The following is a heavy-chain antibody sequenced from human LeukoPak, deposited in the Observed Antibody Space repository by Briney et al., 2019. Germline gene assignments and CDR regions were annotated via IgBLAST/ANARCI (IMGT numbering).Heavy chain of an antibody. Sequence: SETLSLTCTASGGSINTYYWSWIRQPPGKGLEWIGYIYYSGYTKYNPSLKTRVTISVDTSKNQFSLKLSSVTAADTAVYYCARSYSNAGYYFYGMDVWGQGTTVTVSS. V-gene: IGHV4-59*08. CDR1: GGSINTYY. J-gene: IGHJ6*02. D-gene: IGHD4-11*01. CDR3: ARSYSNAGYYFYGMDV. CDR2: IYYSGYT.